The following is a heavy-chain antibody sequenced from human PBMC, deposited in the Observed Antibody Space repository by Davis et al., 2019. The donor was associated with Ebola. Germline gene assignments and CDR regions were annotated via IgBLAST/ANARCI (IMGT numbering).Heavy chain of an antibody. Sequence: AASVKVSCKASGYTFTSYYMHWVRQATGQGLAWMGWMNPNSGNTGYAQKFQGRVTMTRNTSISTAYMELSSLRSEDTAVYYCARVYASGVVIRRVGRYYGMDVWGQGTTVTVSS. D-gene: IGHD3-3*01. CDR2: MNPNSGNT. CDR1: GYTFTSYY. CDR3: ARVYASGVVIRRVGRYYGMDV. V-gene: IGHV1-8*02. J-gene: IGHJ6*02.